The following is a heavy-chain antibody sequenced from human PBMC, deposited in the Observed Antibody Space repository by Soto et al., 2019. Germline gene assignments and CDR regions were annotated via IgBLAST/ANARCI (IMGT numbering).Heavy chain of an antibody. CDR1: GGTFSSYA. D-gene: IGHD3-22*01. CDR2: IIPICGTA. V-gene: IGHV1-69*01. CDR3: GRSPVYYYDSSGYSNYYYYGMDV. Sequence: QVQLVQSGAEVKKPGSSVKVSCKASGGTFSSYAISWVRQAPGQGLEWMGGIIPICGTANYAQKFQGRVTITADESTSTAHMELSSLRCEDTAVYYCGRSPVYYYDSSGYSNYYYYGMDVWGQGTTVTVSS. J-gene: IGHJ6*02.